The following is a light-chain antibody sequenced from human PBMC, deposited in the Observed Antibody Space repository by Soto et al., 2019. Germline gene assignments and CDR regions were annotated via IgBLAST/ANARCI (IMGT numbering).Light chain of an antibody. CDR3: SSYSNSTTPYV. J-gene: IGLJ1*01. CDR2: EVS. V-gene: IGLV2-14*01. Sequence: QSALTQPASVSGSPGQSVTISCTGASSDVGGYNSVSWYQQVPGKAPKLLIYEVSYRPSGVSDRFSASKSGNTASLTISGLQAEDEADYYCSSYSNSTTPYVFGSGTKLTVL. CDR1: SSDVGGYNS.